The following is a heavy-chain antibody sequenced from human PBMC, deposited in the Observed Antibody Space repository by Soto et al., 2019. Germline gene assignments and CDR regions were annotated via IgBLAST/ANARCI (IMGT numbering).Heavy chain of an antibody. Sequence: GGSLRLSCAASGFTFSIYIMNWVRQAPGKGLEWVSSINPSSAYMFYADSVKGRFTISRDNAKNSLYLQMNSLRAEDTAVYYCARGDRTVDYWGQGTLVTVSS. D-gene: IGHD4-17*01. CDR2: INPSSAYM. V-gene: IGHV3-21*01. J-gene: IGHJ4*02. CDR3: ARGDRTVDY. CDR1: GFTFSIYI.